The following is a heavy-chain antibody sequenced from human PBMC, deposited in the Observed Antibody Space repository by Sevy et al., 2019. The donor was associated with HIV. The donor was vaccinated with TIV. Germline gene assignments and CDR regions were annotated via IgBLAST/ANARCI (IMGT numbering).Heavy chain of an antibody. CDR2: IYPDDSDT. D-gene: IGHD1-26*01. CDR3: ATLHRAFDW. V-gene: IGHV5-51*01. Sequence: GESLKISCKGSGYIFTNYWLGWVRQMPGKGLEWMGIIYPDDSDTRYSPSFQGQVTFSADKSISTAYLEWSSLKASDTAMYYCATLHRAFDWWGQGTLVTVSS. CDR1: GYIFTNYW. J-gene: IGHJ4*02.